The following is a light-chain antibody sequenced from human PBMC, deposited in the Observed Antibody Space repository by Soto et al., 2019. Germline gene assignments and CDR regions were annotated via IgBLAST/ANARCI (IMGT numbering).Light chain of an antibody. CDR2: GAS. V-gene: IGKV3-15*01. J-gene: IGKJ4*01. CDR1: QSVNTH. Sequence: EIVMTQSPATLSVSSGKRATLSCRASQSVNTHLAWYQQKPGQAPRLLIYGASTRATGIPARFSGSGSGTEFTLTISSLQSEDFAVYYCQQYFNWPPLTFGGGTRVDIK. CDR3: QQYFNWPPLT.